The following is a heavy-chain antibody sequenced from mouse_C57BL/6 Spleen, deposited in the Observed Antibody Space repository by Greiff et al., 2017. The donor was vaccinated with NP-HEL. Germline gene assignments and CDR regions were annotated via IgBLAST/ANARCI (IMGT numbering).Heavy chain of an antibody. V-gene: IGHV2-5*01. Sequence: VKLVESGPGLVQPSQSLSITCTVSGFSLTSYGVHWVRQSPGKGLEWLGVIWRGGSTDYNAAFMSRLSITKDNSKSQVFFKMNSLQADDTAIYYCAKSEGPYYAMDYWGQGTSVTVSS. CDR1: GFSLTSYG. CDR2: IWRGGST. CDR3: AKSEGPYYAMDY. J-gene: IGHJ4*01.